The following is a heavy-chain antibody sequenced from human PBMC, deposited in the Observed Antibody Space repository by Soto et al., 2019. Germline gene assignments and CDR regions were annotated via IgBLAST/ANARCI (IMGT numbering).Heavy chain of an antibody. CDR1: GFTFSSYG. CDR3: ARVGSYYRYYYYGMDV. CDR2: IWYDGSNK. J-gene: IGHJ6*02. D-gene: IGHD1-26*01. V-gene: IGHV3-33*01. Sequence: GALRVNWVAAGFTFSSYGMYWVRQAPGRGLEWVAVIWYDGSNKYYADSVKGRFTISRDNSKNTLYLQMKSMRAEDTAVYYCARVGSYYRYYYYGMDVWGQGTTVTVSS.